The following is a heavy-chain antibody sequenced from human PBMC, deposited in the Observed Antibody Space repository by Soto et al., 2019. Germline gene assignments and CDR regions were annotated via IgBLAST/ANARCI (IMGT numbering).Heavy chain of an antibody. CDR2: INHSGST. Sequence: SETLSLTCAVYGGSFSGYYWSWIRQPPGKGLEWIGEINHSGSTNYNPSLKSRVTISVDTSKNQFSLRLTSVTAADTAMYYCSRVHFVETYRKETFYYFDYWGQGSLVTVSS. CDR3: SRVHFVETYRKETFYYFDY. CDR1: GGSFSGYY. V-gene: IGHV4-34*01. D-gene: IGHD2-21*01. J-gene: IGHJ4*02.